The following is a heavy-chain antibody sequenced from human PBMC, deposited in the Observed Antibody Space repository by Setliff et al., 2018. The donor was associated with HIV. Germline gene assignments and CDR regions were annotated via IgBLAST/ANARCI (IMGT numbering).Heavy chain of an antibody. J-gene: IGHJ4*02. V-gene: IGHV1-46*01. CDR3: ARDVDVYDILTGYNFGY. Sequence: ASVNVSCKTSGYTFSGYSLHWVRQGQGQGLEWMGIITPSGGSRSYAQKFQCRLTMTRDMSTSTVHMDLSSLRPEDTAVYYCARDVDVYDILTGYNFGYWGQGTLVTVSS. CDR2: ITPSGGSR. D-gene: IGHD3-9*01. CDR1: GYTFSGYS.